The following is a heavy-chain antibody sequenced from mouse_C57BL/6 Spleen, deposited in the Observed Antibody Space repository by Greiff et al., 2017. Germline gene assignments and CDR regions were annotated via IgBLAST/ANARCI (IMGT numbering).Heavy chain of an antibody. CDR1: GYTFTRYW. D-gene: IGHD2-1*01. CDR2: IDPSDSYT. Sequence: QVQLQQPGAELVMPGASVKLSCKASGYTFTRYWMHWVKQRPGQGLEWIGEIDPSDSYTNYNQKFKGKSTLTVDKSSSTAYMQLSSLTSEDSAVYYCARKDYGNLFAYWGQGTLVTVSA. J-gene: IGHJ3*01. CDR3: ARKDYGNLFAY. V-gene: IGHV1-69*01.